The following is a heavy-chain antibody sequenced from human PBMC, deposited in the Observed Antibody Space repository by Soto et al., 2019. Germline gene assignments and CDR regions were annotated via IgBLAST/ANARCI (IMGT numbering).Heavy chain of an antibody. D-gene: IGHD3-9*01. V-gene: IGHV1-69*01. CDR1: GGTFSSYA. CDR2: IIPIFGTA. J-gene: IGHJ6*02. CDR3: ARDVQVNYFDNTYHYYAMDV. Sequence: QVQLVQSGAEVKKPGSSVKVSCKASGGTFSSYAISWVRQAPGQGLEWMGGIIPIFGTANYAQKFQGRVTITADESTSTAYMELSSLRSEDTAVYYCARDVQVNYFDNTYHYYAMDVWGQGTTVIVSS.